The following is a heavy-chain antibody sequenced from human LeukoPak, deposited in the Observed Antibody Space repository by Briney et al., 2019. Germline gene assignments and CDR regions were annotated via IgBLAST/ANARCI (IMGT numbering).Heavy chain of an antibody. CDR3: ARASPMVRGRGADY. Sequence: ASVKVSCKAGYTFTDYYIHWVRQAPGQGLEWMGCINPHTGGTNYAQKFQGRVTMTRDTSITTAYMELSSLRSEDTAVYYCARASPMVRGRGADYWGQGTLVTVSS. CDR2: INPHTGGT. CDR1: YTFTDYY. J-gene: IGHJ4*02. D-gene: IGHD3-10*01. V-gene: IGHV1-2*02.